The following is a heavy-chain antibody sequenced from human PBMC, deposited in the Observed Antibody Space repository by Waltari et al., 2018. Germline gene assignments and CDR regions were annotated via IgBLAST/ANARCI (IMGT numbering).Heavy chain of an antibody. V-gene: IGHV3-30*18. CDR1: GFPFSSYG. CDR2: TSYEGSDT. J-gene: IGHJ6*02. Sequence: QVQLVESGGGVVQPGRSLRLSCGGYGFPFSSYGRPWVRQAPGKGLEWVALTSYEGSDTWYADSLKGRFTISRDNSKNTLYLQMNSLRTDDTAVYYCAKAALGPRAGGMDVWGQGTTVTVSS. CDR3: AKAALGPRAGGMDV. D-gene: IGHD1-26*01.